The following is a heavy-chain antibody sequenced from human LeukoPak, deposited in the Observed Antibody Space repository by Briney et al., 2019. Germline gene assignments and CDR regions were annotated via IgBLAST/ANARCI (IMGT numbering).Heavy chain of an antibody. CDR1: GFTFSSYA. V-gene: IGHV3-23*01. Sequence: GGSLRLSCAASGFTFSSYAMGWVRQAPGKGLEWVSAISGSGGSTYYADSVKGRFTISRDNSKNTLYLQMNSLRAEDTAVYYCAKDLEEGYYGSGSYSFDYWGQGTLVTVSS. CDR3: AKDLEEGYYGSGSYSFDY. CDR2: ISGSGGST. J-gene: IGHJ4*02. D-gene: IGHD3-10*01.